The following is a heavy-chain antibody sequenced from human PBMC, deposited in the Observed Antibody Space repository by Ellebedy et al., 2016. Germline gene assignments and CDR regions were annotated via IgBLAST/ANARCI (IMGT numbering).Heavy chain of an antibody. CDR3: AKDRDDDGDFVFDS. D-gene: IGHD4-17*01. J-gene: IGHJ4*02. CDR1: GFTFNDYY. Sequence: GGSLRLXXAASGFTFNDYYMSWIRQAPGKGLEWVSYMSTTDTYTNYADSVKGRFTISRDNAKNSLFLQMNSLRAEDTGVYYCAKDRDDDGDFVFDSWGQGTLVTVSS. V-gene: IGHV3-11*05. CDR2: MSTTDTYT.